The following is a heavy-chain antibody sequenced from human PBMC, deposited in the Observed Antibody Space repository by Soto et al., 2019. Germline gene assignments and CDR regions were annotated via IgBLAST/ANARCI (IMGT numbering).Heavy chain of an antibody. J-gene: IGHJ5*02. D-gene: IGHD3-10*01. Sequence: ASVKVSCKTSGGTFNSYAISWVRQAPGQGLEWMGGIIPIFGTTHYAQTFQDRVTITADESTGTAYMDLSSLRSEDTAVYYCAEGLGFGPKHHELDPWGQGTLVTVSS. CDR1: GGTFNSYA. CDR2: IIPIFGTT. V-gene: IGHV1-69*13. CDR3: AEGLGFGPKHHELDP.